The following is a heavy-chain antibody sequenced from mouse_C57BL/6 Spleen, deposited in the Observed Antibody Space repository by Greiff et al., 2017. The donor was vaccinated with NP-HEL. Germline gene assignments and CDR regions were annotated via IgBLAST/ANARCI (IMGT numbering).Heavy chain of an antibody. CDR3: TRDGYEGAMDY. V-gene: IGHV6-3*01. Sequence: EVKLQESGGGLVQPGGSMKLSCVASGFTFSNYWMNWVRQSPEKGLEWVAQIRLKSDNYAQHYAESVKGRFTISRDDSKSSVYLQMNNLRAEDTGIYYCTRDGYEGAMDYWGQGTSVTVSS. D-gene: IGHD2-2*01. CDR1: GFTFSNYW. CDR2: IRLKSDNYAQ. J-gene: IGHJ4*01.